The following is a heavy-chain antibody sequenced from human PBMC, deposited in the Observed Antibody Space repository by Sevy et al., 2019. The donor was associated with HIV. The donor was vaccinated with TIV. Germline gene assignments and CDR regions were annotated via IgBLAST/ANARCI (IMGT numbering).Heavy chain of an antibody. D-gene: IGHD3-22*01. CDR3: ARGVYYYDSSGYYRDAFDI. V-gene: IGHV3-72*01. CDR2: TRNKANSYTT. CDR1: GFTFSDHY. Sequence: GGSLRLSCAASGFTFSDHYMDWVRQAPGKGLEWVGRTRNKANSYTTEYAASVKGSFTISRDDSKNSLYLQMNSLKTEDTAVYYCARGVYYYDSSGYYRDAFDIWGQGTMVTVSS. J-gene: IGHJ3*02.